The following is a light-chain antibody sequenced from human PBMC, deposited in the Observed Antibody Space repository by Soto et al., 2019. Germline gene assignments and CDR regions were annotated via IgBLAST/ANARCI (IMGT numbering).Light chain of an antibody. J-gene: IGLJ2*01. V-gene: IGLV4-69*01. Sequence: QPVLTQSPSASASLGASVKLTCTLSSGHSSYAIAWHQQQPEKGPRYLMRLNSDGSHSKGDGIPDRFSGSRSGADRYLTISSLQSEDEADYYCQTWGTGIQVFGGGTKVTVL. CDR1: SGHSSYA. CDR2: LNSDGSH. CDR3: QTWGTGIQV.